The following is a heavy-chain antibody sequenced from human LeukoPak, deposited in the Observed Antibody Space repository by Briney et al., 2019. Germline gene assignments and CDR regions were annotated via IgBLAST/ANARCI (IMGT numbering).Heavy chain of an antibody. J-gene: IGHJ4*02. Sequence: GGSLRLSCAASGFNFSNFGIHWVRQAPGKGLEWVAFMRYDATKKYYADSVKGRFTISRDNSKNTVFLQINSLGPDDTSVYYCARSVMMYASTYYFHYWGQGTLVTVSS. CDR1: GFNFSNFG. V-gene: IGHV3-30*02. CDR3: ARSVMMYASTYYFHY. CDR2: MRYDATKK. D-gene: IGHD2-8*01.